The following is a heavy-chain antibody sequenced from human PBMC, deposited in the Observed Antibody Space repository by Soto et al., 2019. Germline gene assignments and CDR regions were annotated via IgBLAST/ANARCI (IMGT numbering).Heavy chain of an antibody. CDR1: GFTVSNNY. CDR2: ISGAGGRI. V-gene: IGHV3-53*01. Sequence: PGGSLRLSCAVSGFTVSNNYMSWVRQAPGKGLEWVASISGAGGRIYNEDSVKGRFTISRDNSKNSVYLQVNSLRADDTAVCYCARDYRVSLLGYWGQGTLVTVSS. CDR3: ARDYRVSLLGY. J-gene: IGHJ4*02. D-gene: IGHD6-13*01.